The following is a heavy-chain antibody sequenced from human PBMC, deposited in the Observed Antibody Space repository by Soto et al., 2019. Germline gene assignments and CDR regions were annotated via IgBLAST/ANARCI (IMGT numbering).Heavy chain of an antibody. CDR3: ARDVADTAMVSVYYYYYYGMDV. Sequence: ASVKVSCKASGYTFTSYYMHWVRQAPGQGLEWMGIINPSGGSTSYAQKFQGRVTMTRDTSTSTVYMELSSLRSEDTAVYYCARDVADTAMVSVYYYYYYGMDVWGQGTTVTVSS. D-gene: IGHD5-18*01. J-gene: IGHJ6*02. CDR2: INPSGGST. CDR1: GYTFTSYY. V-gene: IGHV1-46*01.